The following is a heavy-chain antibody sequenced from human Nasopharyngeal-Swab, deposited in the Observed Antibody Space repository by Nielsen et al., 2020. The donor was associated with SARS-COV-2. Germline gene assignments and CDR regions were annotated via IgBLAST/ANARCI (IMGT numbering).Heavy chain of an antibody. J-gene: IGHJ4*02. CDR1: GFNIRNYW. Sequence: GGSLRLSCAGSGFNIRNYWMHWVRHVPGEGLVWVSRIEEGGYPHYVDYVRGRFTISSDNAKNTLHLEMSSLRVEDTGLYYCVRGSSDWRGADWWGQGTLVTVSS. CDR3: VRGSSDWRGADW. D-gene: IGHD6-19*01. CDR2: IEEGGYP. V-gene: IGHV3-74*01.